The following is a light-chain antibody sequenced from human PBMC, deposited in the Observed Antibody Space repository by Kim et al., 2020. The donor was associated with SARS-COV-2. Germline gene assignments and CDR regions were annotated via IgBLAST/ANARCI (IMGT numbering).Light chain of an antibody. CDR1: QSVLYSSNHQNY. CDR2: WTS. Sequence: KATINCKSRQSVLYSSNHQNYLAWYQQKPGQPPKLLIYWTSIRESGVPDRFSGSGFGTDFTLTISSLQAEDVAVYYCQQYYSSPYTFGQGTKLEI. V-gene: IGKV4-1*01. J-gene: IGKJ2*01. CDR3: QQYYSSPYT.